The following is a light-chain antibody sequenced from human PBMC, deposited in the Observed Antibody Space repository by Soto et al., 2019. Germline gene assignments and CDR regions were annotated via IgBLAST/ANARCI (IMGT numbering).Light chain of an antibody. J-gene: IGKJ1*01. CDR2: KAS. Sequence: IQMTQSPSTLSASIGDRVAITCRASQNIGIWLAWYQQRPGKAPRFLIYKASTLESGVPSRFRGSGSGTEFTLTISSLQPEDFATYYCQQYNDYSWTFGQGTKVEIK. CDR1: QNIGIW. V-gene: IGKV1-5*03. CDR3: QQYNDYSWT.